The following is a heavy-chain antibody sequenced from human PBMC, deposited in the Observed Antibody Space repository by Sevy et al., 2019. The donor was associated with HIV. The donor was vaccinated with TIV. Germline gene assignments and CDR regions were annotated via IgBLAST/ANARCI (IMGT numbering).Heavy chain of an antibody. V-gene: IGHV3-53*01. D-gene: IGHD3-22*01. CDR3: ARSPGVLHYYDSSGYLDY. CDR1: GFTVSSNY. Sequence: GGSLRLSCAASGFTVSSNYMSWVRQAPGKGLEWVSVIYSGGSTYYADSMKGRFTISRDNSKNTLYLQMNSLRAEDTDVYYCARSPGVLHYYDSSGYLDYWGQGTLVTVSS. CDR2: IYSGGST. J-gene: IGHJ4*02.